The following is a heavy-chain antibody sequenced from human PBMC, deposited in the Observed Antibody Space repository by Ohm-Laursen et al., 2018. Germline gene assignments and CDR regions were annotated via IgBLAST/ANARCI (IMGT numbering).Heavy chain of an antibody. V-gene: IGHV3-30*03. CDR3: ARCGRIAARQRGYYGMDV. J-gene: IGHJ6*02. CDR2: ISKDGSNT. CDR1: GFTFSSYG. D-gene: IGHD6-6*01. Sequence: SLRLSCSASGFTFSSYGMHWVRQAPGKGLEWMAGISKDGSNTYYGHSVEGRFTISRDNSMNTLYLQMNSLRPEDTAVYYCARCGRIAARQRGYYGMDVWGQGTTVTVSS.